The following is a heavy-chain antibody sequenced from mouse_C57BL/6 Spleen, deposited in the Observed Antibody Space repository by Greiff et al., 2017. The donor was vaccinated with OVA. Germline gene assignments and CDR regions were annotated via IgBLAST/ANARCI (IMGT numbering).Heavy chain of an antibody. Sequence: QVQLQQPGAELVKPGASVKLSCKASGYTFTSYWMHWVKQRPGQGLEWIGMIHPNSGSTNYNEKFKSKATLTVDKSSSTAYMQLSSLTSEDSAVYYCTRDPGDAMDYWGQGTSVTVSS. J-gene: IGHJ4*01. V-gene: IGHV1-64*01. CDR2: IHPNSGST. CDR1: GYTFTSYW. CDR3: TRDPGDAMDY.